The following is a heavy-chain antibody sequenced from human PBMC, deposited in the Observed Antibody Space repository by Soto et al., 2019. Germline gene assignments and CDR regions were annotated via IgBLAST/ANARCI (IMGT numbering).Heavy chain of an antibody. D-gene: IGHD1-26*01. CDR2: IIPIFGTA. CDR1: GGTFSSYA. Sequence: SVKVSCKASGGTFSSYAISWVRQAPGQGLEWMGGIIPIFGTANYAQKFQGRVTITADKSTSSAYMELSSLRSEDTAVYYCARDSGSYSYHFYGLDVWGQGTTVTVSS. J-gene: IGHJ6*02. V-gene: IGHV1-69*06. CDR3: ARDSGSYSYHFYGLDV.